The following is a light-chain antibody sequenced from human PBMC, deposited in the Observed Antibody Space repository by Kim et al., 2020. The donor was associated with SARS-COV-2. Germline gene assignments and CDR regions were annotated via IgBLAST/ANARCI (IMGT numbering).Light chain of an antibody. J-gene: IGKJ1*01. CDR2: AAS. CDR1: QGINTN. Sequence: ACVGDRVTITCRASQGINTNLAWYQQTPGKAPKFLIYAASTVQGGVPSRFSGSGSGTDFTLTISSLQPEDFATYYCQQLNTYPWTFGQGTKVDIK. V-gene: IGKV1-9*01. CDR3: QQLNTYPWT.